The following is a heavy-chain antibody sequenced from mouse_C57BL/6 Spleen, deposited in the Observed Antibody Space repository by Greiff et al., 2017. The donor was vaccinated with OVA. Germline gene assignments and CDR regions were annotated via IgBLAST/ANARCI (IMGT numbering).Heavy chain of an antibody. CDR2: IYPGNGDT. CDR3: AREDFDGGFAY. Sequence: LQQSGAELVRPGASVKMSCKASGYTFTSYNMHWVKQKPRQGLEWIGAIYPGNGDTSYNQKFKGKATLTVDKSSSTAYMQLSSLTSEDSAVYFCAREDFDGGFAYWGQGTLVTVSA. CDR1: GYTFTSYN. J-gene: IGHJ3*01. V-gene: IGHV1-12*01.